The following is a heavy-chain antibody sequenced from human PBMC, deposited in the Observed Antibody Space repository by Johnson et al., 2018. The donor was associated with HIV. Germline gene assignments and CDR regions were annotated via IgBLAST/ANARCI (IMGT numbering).Heavy chain of an antibody. CDR3: AREWLYGFDI. V-gene: IGHV3-30*14. CDR1: GFTFSSHA. D-gene: IGHD5-24*01. J-gene: IGHJ3*02. Sequence: QVQLVESGGGVVQPGRSLRLSCAASGFTFSSHAMHWVRQAPGKGLEWVTFISNDGSNKYYADPVRGRFTISRDNSKNTLYLQMNRLRAEDTAVYYCAREWLYGFDIWGQGTMVTVSS. CDR2: ISNDGSNK.